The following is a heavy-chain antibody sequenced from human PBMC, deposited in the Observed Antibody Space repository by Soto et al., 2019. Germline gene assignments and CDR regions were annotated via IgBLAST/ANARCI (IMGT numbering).Heavy chain of an antibody. CDR3: AKGLWFGELPFDAFDI. Sequence: QVQLVESGGGVVQPGRSLRLSCAASGFTFSSYGMHWVRQAPGKGLEWVAVISYDGSNKYYADSVKGRFTISRDNSKNTLYLQMNSLRAEDTAVYYWAKGLWFGELPFDAFDIWGQGTMVTVSS. D-gene: IGHD3-10*01. J-gene: IGHJ3*02. CDR1: GFTFSSYG. V-gene: IGHV3-30*18. CDR2: ISYDGSNK.